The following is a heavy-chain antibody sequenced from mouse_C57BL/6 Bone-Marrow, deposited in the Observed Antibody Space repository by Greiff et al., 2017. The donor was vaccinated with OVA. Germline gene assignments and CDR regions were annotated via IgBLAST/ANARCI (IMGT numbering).Heavy chain of an antibody. CDR1: GYTFTSYT. J-gene: IGHJ3*01. CDR3: AREEGNWFAY. V-gene: IGHV1-4*01. D-gene: IGHD2-1*01. CDR2: INPSSGYT. Sequence: QVQLQQSGAELARPGASVKMSCKASGYTFTSYTMHWVKQRPGPGLEWIGYINPSSGYTKYNQKFKDKATLTADKSSSTAYMQLSSLTSEDSAVYYCAREEGNWFAYWGQGTLVTVSA.